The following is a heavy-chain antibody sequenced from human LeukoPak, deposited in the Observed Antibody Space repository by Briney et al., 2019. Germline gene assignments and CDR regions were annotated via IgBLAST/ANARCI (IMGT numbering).Heavy chain of an antibody. CDR2: INSDESST. CDR3: ARALAVAGSVGGLVD. V-gene: IGHV3-74*01. D-gene: IGHD6-19*01. J-gene: IGHJ4*02. Sequence: GGSLRLSCAASGFTFSSYWMHWVRQAPGKGLMWLSRINSDESSTSYADSVKGRFTISRGNAQNTLYLQMNSLRAEDTAVYYCARALAVAGSVGGLVDWGQGTLVTVSS. CDR1: GFTFSSYW.